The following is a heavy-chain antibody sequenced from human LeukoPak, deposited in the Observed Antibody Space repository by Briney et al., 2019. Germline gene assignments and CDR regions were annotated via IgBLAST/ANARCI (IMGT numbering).Heavy chain of an antibody. CDR2: IYSGGST. Sequence: GGSLRLSCAASGFTVSSNYMSWVRQAPGKGLEWVSVIYSGGSTYYADSVKGRFTISRDNSQNTLYLQMNSLRDEDTAVYYCARDDILTGYSADYWGQGTLVTVSS. CDR1: GFTVSSNY. J-gene: IGHJ4*02. CDR3: ARDDILTGYSADY. V-gene: IGHV3-66*01. D-gene: IGHD3-9*01.